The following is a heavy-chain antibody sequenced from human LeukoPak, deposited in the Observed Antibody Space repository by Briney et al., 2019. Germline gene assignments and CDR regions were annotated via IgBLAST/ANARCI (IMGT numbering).Heavy chain of an antibody. D-gene: IGHD2-15*01. CDR1: GFTFSSYA. CDR2: ISYDGSNK. J-gene: IGHJ4*02. CDR3: AKDLGYSYYFDY. Sequence: PGGSLRLSCAASGFTFSSYAMHWVRQAPGKGLEWVAVISYDGSNKYYADSVKGRFTISRDNSKNTLYLQMNSLRAEDTAVYYCAKDLGYSYYFDYWGQGTLVTVSS. V-gene: IGHV3-30-3*01.